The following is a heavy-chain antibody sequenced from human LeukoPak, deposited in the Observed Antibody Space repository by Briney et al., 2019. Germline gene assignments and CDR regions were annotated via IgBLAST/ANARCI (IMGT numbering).Heavy chain of an antibody. J-gene: IGHJ4*02. V-gene: IGHV4-59*01. D-gene: IGHD6-13*01. Sequence: PSETLSLTCTVSGGSISSYYWSWIRQPPGKGLEWIGYIYYSGSTNYNPSLKSRVTISVDTSKNQFPLKLSSVTAADTAVYYCARGSSRTGPAVGFDYWGQGTLVTVSS. CDR1: GGSISSYY. CDR3: ARGSSRTGPAVGFDY. CDR2: IYYSGST.